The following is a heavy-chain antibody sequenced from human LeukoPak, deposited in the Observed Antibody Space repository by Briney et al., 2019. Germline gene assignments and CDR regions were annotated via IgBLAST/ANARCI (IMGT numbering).Heavy chain of an antibody. V-gene: IGHV3-74*01. Sequence: PGGSLRPSCAASGFTLSIYWMHWVRPARGRGRLWVSRINSEGSSTYYADSVKGRFTISRDNSKRTRYLQMDSLGAEDTAVYYCAKGIPADDWGQGTLVTVSS. J-gene: IGHJ4*02. CDR3: AKGIPADD. CDR1: GFTLSIYW. CDR2: INSEGSST.